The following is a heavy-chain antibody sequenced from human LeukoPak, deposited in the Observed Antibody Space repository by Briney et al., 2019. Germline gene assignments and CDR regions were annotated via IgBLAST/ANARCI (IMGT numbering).Heavy chain of an antibody. D-gene: IGHD3-10*01. J-gene: IGHJ6*02. Sequence: SETLSLTCTVSGGSISSSSYYWGWIRQPPGKGLEWIGSIYYSGSTYYNPSLKSRVTISVDTSKNQFSLKLSSVTAADTAVYYCARVKRGHYYYYGMDVWGQGTTVTVSS. CDR2: IYYSGST. V-gene: IGHV4-39*07. CDR3: ARVKRGHYYYYGMDV. CDR1: GGSISSSSYY.